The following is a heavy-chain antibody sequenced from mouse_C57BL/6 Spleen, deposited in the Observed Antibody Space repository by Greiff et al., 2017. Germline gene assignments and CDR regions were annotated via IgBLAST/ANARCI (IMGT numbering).Heavy chain of an antibody. V-gene: IGHV1-18*01. J-gene: IGHJ2*01. CDR3: ARGDYDAGPFDY. CDR1: GYTFTDYN. CDR2: INPNNGGT. D-gene: IGHD2-4*01. Sequence: EVKLQESGPELVKPGASVKIPCKASGYTFTDYNMDWVKQSHGKSLEWIGDINPNNGGTIYNQKFKGKATLTVDKSSSTAYMELRSLTSENTAVYYCARGDYDAGPFDYWGQGTTLTVSS.